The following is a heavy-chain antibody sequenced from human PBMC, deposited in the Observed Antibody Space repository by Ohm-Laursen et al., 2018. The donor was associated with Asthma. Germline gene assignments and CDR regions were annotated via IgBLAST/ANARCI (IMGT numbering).Heavy chain of an antibody. CDR1: GFTVSSNY. CDR2: IYSGGST. V-gene: IGHV3-53*01. J-gene: IGHJ2*01. D-gene: IGHD6-19*01. CDR3: ARDLRSSGCFDL. Sequence: SLRLSCTASGFTVSSNYMSWVRQAPGKGLEWVSVIYSGGSTYYADSVKGRFTISRDNSKNTLYLQMNSLRAEDTAVYYCARDLRSSGCFDLWGRGTLVTVSS.